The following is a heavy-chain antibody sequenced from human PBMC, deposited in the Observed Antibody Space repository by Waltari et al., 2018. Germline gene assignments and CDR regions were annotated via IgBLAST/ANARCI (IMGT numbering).Heavy chain of an antibody. D-gene: IGHD3-10*01. CDR2: VDPEDGET. Sequence: EVQLVQSGAEVKKPGATVKISCKASGYTFTAYYMHWAQQATGKGLEWMGRVDPEDGETIYAEKFQGRVTITADTSTDTAYMELSSLRSEDTAVYYCATSTPMVRGVLGGDYWGQGTLVTVSS. V-gene: IGHV1-69-2*01. CDR1: GYTFTAYY. J-gene: IGHJ4*02. CDR3: ATSTPMVRGVLGGDY.